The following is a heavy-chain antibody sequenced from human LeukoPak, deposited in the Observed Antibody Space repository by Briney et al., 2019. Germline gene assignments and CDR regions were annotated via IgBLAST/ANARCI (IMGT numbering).Heavy chain of an antibody. CDR3: ARSPYSSSSLDY. J-gene: IGHJ4*02. D-gene: IGHD6-6*01. Sequence: GGSLRLSCAASGFTFSSYGMNWVRQAPGKWLEWISYISSSSSTIYYADSVKGRFIVSRDNAKKSLYLQMNSLRAEDTALYYCARSPYSSSSLDYWGQGTLVTVSS. CDR1: GFTFSSYG. V-gene: IGHV3-48*01. CDR2: ISSSSSTI.